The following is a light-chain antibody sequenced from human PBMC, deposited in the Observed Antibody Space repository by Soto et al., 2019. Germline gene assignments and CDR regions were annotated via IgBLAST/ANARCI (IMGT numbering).Light chain of an antibody. V-gene: IGKV3-20*01. J-gene: IGKJ1*01. CDR2: GAS. CDR3: QQYGSSGT. Sequence: EIVLTQYPGTLSLSPGERVTLSCRASQSVSSSHLAWYQQKPGQAPRLLIYGASNRATGIPDRFSGSGSGTDFTLTISRLEPEDFAVYYCQQYGSSGTFGQGTKVDIK. CDR1: QSVSSSH.